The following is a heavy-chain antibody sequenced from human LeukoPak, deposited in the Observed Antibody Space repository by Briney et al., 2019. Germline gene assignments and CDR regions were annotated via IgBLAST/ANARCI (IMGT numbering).Heavy chain of an antibody. CDR1: GFTFSSYW. V-gene: IGHV3-7*01. CDR3: ARGLGYSYGYGIDY. J-gene: IGHJ4*02. Sequence: GGSLRLSCAASGFTFSSYWMTWVRQGPGKGLEWVANIKPGGNEKYYVDSVKGRFTISRDNSKNTLYLQMNSLRAEDTAVYSCARGLGYSYGYGIDYWGQGTLVIASS. D-gene: IGHD5-18*01. CDR2: IKPGGNEK.